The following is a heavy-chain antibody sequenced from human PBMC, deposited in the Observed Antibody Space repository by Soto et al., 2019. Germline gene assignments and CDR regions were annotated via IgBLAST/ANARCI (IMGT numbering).Heavy chain of an antibody. CDR2: IYYSGST. V-gene: IGHV4-39*01. J-gene: IGHJ6*02. CDR3: ASSYYDSPYGMDV. CDR1: GGSISSSSYY. Sequence: SETLSLTCTVSGGSISSSSYYWGWIRQPPGKGLEWIGSIYYSGSTYYNPSLKSRVTISVDTSKNQFSLKLSSVTAADTAVYYCASSYYDSPYGMDVWGQGTTVTVSS. D-gene: IGHD3-22*01.